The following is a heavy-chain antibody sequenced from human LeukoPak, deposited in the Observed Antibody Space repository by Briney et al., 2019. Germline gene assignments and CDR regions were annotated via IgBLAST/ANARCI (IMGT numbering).Heavy chain of an antibody. CDR3: ARLNGGN. V-gene: IGHV4-59*08. D-gene: IGHD3-16*01. CDR1: GFTVSSNY. J-gene: IGHJ4*02. CDR2: IDYSGST. Sequence: PGGSLRLSCAASGFTVSSNYMSWIRQPPGKGLEWIAYIDYSGSTSYNPSLKSRVSISIDTSKNQFSLRLSSVTAADTAVYYCARLNGGNWGQGTLVTVSS.